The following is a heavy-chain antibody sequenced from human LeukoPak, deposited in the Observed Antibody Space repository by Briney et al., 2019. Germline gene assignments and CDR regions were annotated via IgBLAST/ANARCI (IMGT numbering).Heavy chain of an antibody. CDR2: VFYTGKT. CDR1: GGSVSTSDYY. Sequence: PSEALSLTCTVSGGSVSTSDYYWGWIRQSPVKGLEWIGDVFYTGKTNYNPSLRGRATISIDTSKNQFSLKLTYVTAADTAVYYCARVFDSWGQGTLVTVSS. J-gene: IGHJ4*02. V-gene: IGHV4-39*07. CDR3: ARVFDS.